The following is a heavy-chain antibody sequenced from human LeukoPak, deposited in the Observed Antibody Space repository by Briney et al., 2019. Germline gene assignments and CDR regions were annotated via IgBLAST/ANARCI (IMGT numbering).Heavy chain of an antibody. CDR3: ARARSIAAAGAFDY. Sequence: PGGSLRLSCAASGGTFSSYAISWVRQAPGQGLEWMGGIIPIFGTANYAQKLQGRVTITADESTSTAYMELSSLRSEDTAVYYCARARSIAAAGAFDYWGQGTLVTVSS. V-gene: IGHV1-69*01. J-gene: IGHJ4*02. CDR1: GGTFSSYA. D-gene: IGHD6-13*01. CDR2: IIPIFGTA.